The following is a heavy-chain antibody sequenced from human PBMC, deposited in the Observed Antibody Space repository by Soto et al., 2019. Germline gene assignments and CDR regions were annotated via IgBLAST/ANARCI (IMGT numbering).Heavy chain of an antibody. J-gene: IGHJ4*02. Sequence: QVQLVESGGGVVQPGRSLRLSCAASGFTFSSYGMHWVRQAPGKGLEWVAVIWYDGSNKYYADSVKGRFTISRDNSKNTLYLKMNSLRAEDTAVYYCARESSIAAAGTLYYFDYWCQGTLVTVSS. CDR3: ARESSIAAAGTLYYFDY. CDR2: IWYDGSNK. D-gene: IGHD6-13*01. V-gene: IGHV3-33*01. CDR1: GFTFSSYG.